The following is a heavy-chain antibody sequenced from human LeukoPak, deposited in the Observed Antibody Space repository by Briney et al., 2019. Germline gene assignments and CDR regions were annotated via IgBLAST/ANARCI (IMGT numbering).Heavy chain of an antibody. Sequence: PGGSLRLSCAASGFTSSSYWMSWVRQAPGKGLEWVANIKQDGSEKYYVDSVKGRFTISRDNAKNSLYLQMNSLTAEDTAVYYCARKGLPDYWGQGTPVTVSS. CDR2: IKQDGSEK. CDR1: GFTSSSYW. J-gene: IGHJ4*02. V-gene: IGHV3-7*01. CDR3: ARKGLPDY.